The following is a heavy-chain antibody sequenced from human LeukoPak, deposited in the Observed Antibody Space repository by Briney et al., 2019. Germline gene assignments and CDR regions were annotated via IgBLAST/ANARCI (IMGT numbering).Heavy chain of an antibody. D-gene: IGHD4-11*01. Sequence: PGGSLRLSCAASGFTFSSYGMHWVRQAPGKGLEWVAVIWYDGSNKYYADSVKGRFTISRDNSKNTLYLQMNSLRAEDTAVYYCARASTATGAFDIWGQGTMVTVSS. J-gene: IGHJ3*02. CDR1: GFTFSSYG. V-gene: IGHV3-33*01. CDR3: ARASTATGAFDI. CDR2: IWYDGSNK.